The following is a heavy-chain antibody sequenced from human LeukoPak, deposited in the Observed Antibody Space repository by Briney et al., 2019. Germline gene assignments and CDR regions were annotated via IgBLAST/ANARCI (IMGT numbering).Heavy chain of an antibody. CDR1: GGTFTNYA. V-gene: IGHV1-69*04. CDR3: ARGGGVDILTGFQY. J-gene: IGHJ4*02. CDR2: IIPILNVT. D-gene: IGHD3-9*01. Sequence: SVKVSCKASGGTFTNYAINWVRQAPGQGLEWMGRIIPILNVTNYAQKFQGRVTITADQSTSTAYMELSSLRSEDTAVYYCARGGGVDILTGFQYWGQGTLVTVSS.